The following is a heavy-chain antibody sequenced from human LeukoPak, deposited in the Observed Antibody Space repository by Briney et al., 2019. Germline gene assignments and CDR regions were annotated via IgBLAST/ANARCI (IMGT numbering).Heavy chain of an antibody. D-gene: IGHD3-22*01. CDR3: ARHDSSGLYNAFDF. J-gene: IGHJ3*01. CDR1: GGSISSSNW. Sequence: PSETLSLTCAVSGGSISSSNWWSWVRQPPGKGLEWIGEIYHSGSTNYNPSLKGRVTISVDKSKNQFSLKLSSVTAAGTAVYYCARHDSSGLYNAFDFWGQGTMVTVSS. V-gene: IGHV4-4*02. CDR2: IYHSGST.